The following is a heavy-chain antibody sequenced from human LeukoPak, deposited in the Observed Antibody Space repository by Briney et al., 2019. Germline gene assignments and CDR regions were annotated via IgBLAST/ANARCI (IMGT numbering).Heavy chain of an antibody. V-gene: IGHV1-46*01. J-gene: IGHJ4*02. Sequence: ASVKVSCKASGYTFTSYYMHWVRQAPGQGLEWMGVINPSGGTTTYAQKFQGRVTMTRDTSTSTVYMDLSSLRSEDTAVYYRARDRLLGDGYNDYFDYWGQGTLVTVSS. CDR2: INPSGGTT. CDR1: GYTFTSYY. CDR3: ARDRLLGDGYNDYFDY. D-gene: IGHD5-24*01.